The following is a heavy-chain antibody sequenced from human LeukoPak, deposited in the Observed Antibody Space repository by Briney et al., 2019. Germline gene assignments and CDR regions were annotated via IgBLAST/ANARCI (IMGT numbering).Heavy chain of an antibody. CDR3: ARLGYCSSASCGPLDY. V-gene: IGHV4-39*02. D-gene: IGHD2-2*01. CDR1: GGSISSSGYY. CDR2: IYYSGST. J-gene: IGHJ4*02. Sequence: PSETLSLTCTVSGGSISSSGYYWGWIRQPPGKGLEWIGNIYYSGSTYYNPSLKSRVTISVDTSKNHFSLKLNSVTAADTALYYCARLGYCSSASCGPLDYWGQGALVTVSS.